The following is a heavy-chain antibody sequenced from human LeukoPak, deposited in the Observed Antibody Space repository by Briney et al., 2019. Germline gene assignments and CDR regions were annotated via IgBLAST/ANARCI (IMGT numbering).Heavy chain of an antibody. V-gene: IGHV4-59*08. D-gene: IGHD5-12*01. CDR1: GGSISSYY. J-gene: IGHJ3*02. CDR3: ARHVSGYSGYDLKVDAFDI. CDR2: IYYSGST. Sequence: SETLSLTCTVSGGSISSYYWSWIRQPPGKGLEWIGYIYYSGSTNYNPSLKSRVTISVDTSKNQFSLKLSSVTAADTAVYYCARHVSGYSGYDLKVDAFDIWGQGTMVTVSS.